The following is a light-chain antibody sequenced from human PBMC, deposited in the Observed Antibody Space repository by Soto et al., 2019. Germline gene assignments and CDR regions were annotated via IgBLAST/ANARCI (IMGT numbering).Light chain of an antibody. V-gene: IGLV2-14*01. Sequence: QSALTQPASVSGSPGQSITISCTGTSSDVGGYNYVSWYQHHPGKAPKLVIYEVRNRPSGVSNRFSGFKSGNTASLTISGLQAEDEADYHCTSYTSSATWVFGGGTQLT. CDR3: TSYTSSATWV. CDR2: EVR. J-gene: IGLJ3*02. CDR1: SSDVGGYNY.